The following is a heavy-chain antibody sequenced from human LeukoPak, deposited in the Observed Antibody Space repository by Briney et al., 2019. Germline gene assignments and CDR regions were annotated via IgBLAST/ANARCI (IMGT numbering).Heavy chain of an antibody. CDR3: AKDIRHHTHYDFWSGYYSPKANYYGMDV. CDR1: GSTFDDYA. CDR2: IIGDGGST. J-gene: IGHJ6*02. V-gene: IGHV3-43*02. D-gene: IGHD3-3*01. Sequence: GGFLRFACAAAGSTFDDYAMHWVRQAPGKGLEWVSLIIGDGGSTYYADSVKGRFTISRDNSKNSLYLQMNSLRTEDTALYYGAKDIRHHTHYDFWSGYYSPKANYYGMDVWGQRTMVTVSS.